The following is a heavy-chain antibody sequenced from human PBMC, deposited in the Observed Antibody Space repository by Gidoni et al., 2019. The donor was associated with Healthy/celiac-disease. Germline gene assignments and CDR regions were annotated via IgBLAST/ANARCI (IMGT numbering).Heavy chain of an antibody. CDR1: GYTFTSYG. V-gene: IGHV1-18*01. CDR2: ISAYNGNT. Sequence: QVQLVQSGAEVKKPGASVKVSCKVSGYTFTSYGISWVRQAPGQGLEWMGWISAYNGNTNYAQKLQGRVTMTTDTSTSTAYMELRSLRSDDTAVYYCARVTGLYYYDSSGLRAFYFDYWGQGTLVTVSS. CDR3: ARVTGLYYYDSSGLRAFYFDY. J-gene: IGHJ4*02. D-gene: IGHD3-22*01.